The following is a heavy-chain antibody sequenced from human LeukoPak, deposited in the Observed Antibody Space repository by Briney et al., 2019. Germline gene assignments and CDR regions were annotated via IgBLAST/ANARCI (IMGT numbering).Heavy chain of an antibody. CDR1: GFTFSSYE. V-gene: IGHV3-48*03. J-gene: IGHJ5*02. CDR2: ISSSGSTI. D-gene: IGHD6-19*01. CDR3: ARTVQVRWLVRGWFDP. Sequence: GGSLRLSCAASGFTFSSYEMNWVRQAPGEGLEWVSYISSSGSTIYYADSVEGRFTISRDNAKNSLYLQMNSLRAEDTAVYYCARTVQVRWLVRGWFDPWGQGTLVTVSS.